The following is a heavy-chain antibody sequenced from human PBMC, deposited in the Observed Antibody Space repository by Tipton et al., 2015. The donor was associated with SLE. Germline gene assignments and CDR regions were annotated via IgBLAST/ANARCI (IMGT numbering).Heavy chain of an antibody. CDR2: IYYSGST. CDR1: GGSISSYY. V-gene: IGHV4-59*01. D-gene: IGHD5-24*01. J-gene: IGHJ3*02. Sequence: GSLRLSCTVSGGSISSYYWSWIRQPPGKGLEWIGYIYYSGSTNYNPSLKSRVTISVDTSKNQFSLKLSSVTAADTAVYYCARVRDGYIADAFDIWGQGTMVTVSS. CDR3: ARVRDGYIADAFDI.